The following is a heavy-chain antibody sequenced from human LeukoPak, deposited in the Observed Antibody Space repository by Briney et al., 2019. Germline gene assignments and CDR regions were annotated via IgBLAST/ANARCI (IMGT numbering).Heavy chain of an antibody. J-gene: IGHJ4*02. V-gene: IGHV3-30*03. CDR1: GFTFSSCG. CDR2: ISYDGSNK. Sequence: PVRSLRLSCAASGFTFSSCGMHWVRQGPGKGLEWVAVISYDGSNKYYADSVKCRFTISRDNSKNTLYLQMNSLRAEDTAVYYCASWRGITMVRGASEYWGQGTLVTVSS. CDR3: ASWRGITMVRGASEY. D-gene: IGHD3-10*01.